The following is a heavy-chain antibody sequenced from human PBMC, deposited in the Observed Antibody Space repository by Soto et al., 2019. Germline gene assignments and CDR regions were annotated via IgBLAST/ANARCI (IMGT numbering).Heavy chain of an antibody. CDR2: ISGSGGST. CDR1: GFTFSSYA. CDR3: EARLTIRYYDFWSGYTPLYGMDV. V-gene: IGHV3-23*01. J-gene: IGHJ6*02. D-gene: IGHD3-3*01. Sequence: PVGSLRLSCAASGFTFSSYAMSWVRQAPGKGLEWVSAISGSGGSTYYADSVKGRFTISRDNSKNTLYLQMNSLRAEDTAVYYREARLTIRYYDFWSGYTPLYGMDVWGQGTTVTVSS.